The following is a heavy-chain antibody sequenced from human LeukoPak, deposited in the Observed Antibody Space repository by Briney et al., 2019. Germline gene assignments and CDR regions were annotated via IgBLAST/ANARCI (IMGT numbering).Heavy chain of an antibody. Sequence: GRSVRLSCAASGFTFSSYGMHWVRQAPGKGLEGVAGISYDGSNKYYADSVKSRFTISSDNSKNKLYLKMNSLRAEDTAVYYCATLTHSSGWYGAEYFQHWGQGTLVTVSS. CDR1: GFTFSSYG. J-gene: IGHJ1*01. V-gene: IGHV3-30*03. D-gene: IGHD6-19*01. CDR3: ATLTHSSGWYGAEYFQH. CDR2: ISYDGSNK.